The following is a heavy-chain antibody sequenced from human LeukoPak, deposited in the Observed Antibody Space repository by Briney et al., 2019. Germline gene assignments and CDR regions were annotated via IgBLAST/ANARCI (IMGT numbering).Heavy chain of an antibody. V-gene: IGHV3-7*01. CDR2: IKQDGSEK. J-gene: IGHJ4*02. CDR1: GFTFSSYW. D-gene: IGHD4-23*01. CDR3: AKDLFFRGNSPFDY. Sequence: GGSLRLSCAASGFTFSSYWMSWVRQAPGKGLEWVANIKQDGSEKYYVDSVKGRFTISRDNAKNSLYLQMNSLRAEDTAVYYCAKDLFFRGNSPFDYWGQGTLVTVSS.